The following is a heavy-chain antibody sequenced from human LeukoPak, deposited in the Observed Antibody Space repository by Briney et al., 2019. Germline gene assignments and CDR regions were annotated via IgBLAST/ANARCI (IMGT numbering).Heavy chain of an antibody. J-gene: IGHJ4*02. CDR1: GYTFTSYG. CDR3: ARVGPIVGATRYFDY. D-gene: IGHD1-26*01. V-gene: IGHV1-18*01. CDR2: ISAYNGNT. Sequence: APVKVSCKASGYTFTSYGISWVRQAPGQGLEWMGWISAYNGNTNYAQKLQGRVTMTTDTSTSTAYMELRSLRSDDTAVYYCARVGPIVGATRYFDYWGQGTLVTVSS.